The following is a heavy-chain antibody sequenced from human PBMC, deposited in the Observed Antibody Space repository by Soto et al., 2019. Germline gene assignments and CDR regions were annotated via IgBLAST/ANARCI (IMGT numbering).Heavy chain of an antibody. CDR1: GYSFTSYW. V-gene: IGHV5-51*01. J-gene: IGHJ6*02. CDR2: IYPGDSDT. CDR3: ARRGATVVTAYYYYGMDV. D-gene: IGHD1-26*01. Sequence: PGESLKISCKGSGYSFTSYWIGWVRQMPGKGLEWMGIIYPGDSDTRYSPSFQGQVTISADKSISTAYLQWSSLKASDTAMYYCARRGATVVTAYYYYGMDVWGQGXTVTVSS.